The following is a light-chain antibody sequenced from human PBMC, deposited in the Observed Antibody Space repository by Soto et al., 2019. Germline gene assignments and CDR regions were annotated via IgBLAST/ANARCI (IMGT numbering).Light chain of an antibody. J-gene: IGLJ1*01. V-gene: IGLV2-14*03. CDR3: SSYTSSNTYV. CDR2: DVS. CDR1: SSDVGGYNY. Sequence: QSALTQPASVSGSPGQSITISCTGTSSDVGGYNYVSWYQQHPGKAPKLIISDVSNRPSGVSNRFSGSKSGNTASLSISGLQAADEADYYCSSYTSSNTYVFGTGTKLTVL.